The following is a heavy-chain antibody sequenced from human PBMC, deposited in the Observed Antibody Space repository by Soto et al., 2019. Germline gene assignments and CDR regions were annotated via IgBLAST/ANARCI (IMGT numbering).Heavy chain of an antibody. CDR1: GGSISSGGYS. CDR3: ARVARLTYYYDSSGHEAFDY. J-gene: IGHJ4*02. D-gene: IGHD3-22*01. Sequence: PSETLSLTCAVSGGSISSGGYSWSWIRQPPGKGLEWIGYIYHSGSTYYNPSLKSRVTISVDRSKNQFSLKLSSVTAADTAVYYCARVARLTYYYDSSGHEAFDYWGQGTLVTVSS. V-gene: IGHV4-30-2*01. CDR2: IYHSGST.